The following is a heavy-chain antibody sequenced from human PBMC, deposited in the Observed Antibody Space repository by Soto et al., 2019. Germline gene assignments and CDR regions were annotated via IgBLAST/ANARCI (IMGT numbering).Heavy chain of an antibody. CDR1: GFTFSSYA. D-gene: IGHD6-13*01. J-gene: IGHJ4*02. V-gene: IGHV3-23*01. Sequence: PGGSLRLSCAASGFTFSSYAMSWVRQAPGKGLEWVSAISGSGGSTYYADSVEGRFTISRDNSKNTLYLQMNSLRAEDTAVYYCAKKREGAAAGRGSFDYWGQGTLVTVSS. CDR3: AKKREGAAAGRGSFDY. CDR2: ISGSGGST.